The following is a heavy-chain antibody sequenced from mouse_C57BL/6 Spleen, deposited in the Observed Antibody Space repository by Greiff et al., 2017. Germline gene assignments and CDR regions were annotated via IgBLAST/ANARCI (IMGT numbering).Heavy chain of an antibody. Sequence: QVQLKQSGAELARPGASVKMSCKASGYTFTSYTMHWVKQRPGQGLEWIGHINPSSGYTKSNHKFKDKATLTTDKSSSTAYMQLSSLTTEDSAVDYCARMSITTAVRGGYFDVWGTGTTVTVSS. D-gene: IGHD1-1*01. CDR2: INPSSGYT. CDR3: ARMSITTAVRGGYFDV. V-gene: IGHV1-4*01. J-gene: IGHJ1*03. CDR1: GYTFTSYT.